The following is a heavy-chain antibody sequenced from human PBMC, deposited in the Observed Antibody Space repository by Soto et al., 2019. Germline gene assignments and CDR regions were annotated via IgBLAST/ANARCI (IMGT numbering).Heavy chain of an antibody. CDR2: IDPSDSYT. CDR3: ARHRAYYDILTGRRNHNLLDP. D-gene: IGHD3-9*01. CDR1: GYSFTSYW. J-gene: IGHJ5*02. V-gene: IGHV5-10-1*01. Sequence: GASLKISCKGSGYSFTSYWISWVRQMPGKGLEWMGRIDPSDSYTNYSPSFQGHVTISADKSISTAYLQWSSLKASDTAMYYCARHRAYYDILTGRRNHNLLDPWGQGTLVTVYS.